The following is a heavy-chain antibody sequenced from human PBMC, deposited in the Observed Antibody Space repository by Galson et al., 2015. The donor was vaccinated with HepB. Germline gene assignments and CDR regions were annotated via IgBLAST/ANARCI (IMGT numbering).Heavy chain of an antibody. CDR2: ISYDGSNK. Sequence: SLRLSCAASGFTFNSYGMHWVRQAPGKGLEWVAVISYDGSNKYYADPVKGRFTISRDNSKNTLYLQMNSLIAEDTAVYYCAKGGIAAAGTIQHWGQGTLVTVSS. CDR3: AKGGIAAAGTIQH. D-gene: IGHD6-13*01. J-gene: IGHJ1*01. CDR1: GFTFNSYG. V-gene: IGHV3-30*18.